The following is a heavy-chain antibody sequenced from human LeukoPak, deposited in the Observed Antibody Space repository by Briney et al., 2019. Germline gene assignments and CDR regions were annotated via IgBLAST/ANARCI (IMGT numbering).Heavy chain of an antibody. CDR3: TRRPGWDEPFDY. Sequence: GGSLRLSCTVSGFTVSSNSMSWVRQAPGKGLEWVSFIYSDNTHYSDSVKGRFTIPRDNSKNTLYLQMNSLRAEDTAVYYCTRRPGWDEPFDYWGQGTLVTVSS. V-gene: IGHV3-53*01. J-gene: IGHJ4*02. CDR2: IYSDNT. CDR1: GFTVSSNS. D-gene: IGHD3-9*01.